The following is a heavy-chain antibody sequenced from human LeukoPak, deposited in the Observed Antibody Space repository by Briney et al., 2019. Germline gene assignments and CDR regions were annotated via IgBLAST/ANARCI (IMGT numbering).Heavy chain of an antibody. CDR2: SSWNSGST. V-gene: IGHV3-9*01. CDR1: GFTFDDYA. CDR3: VRGNFGPAQWFDP. J-gene: IGHJ5*02. Sequence: GGSLRLSCAASGFTFDDYAMHWVRPLPGKGLDRPSGSSWNSGSTGYAGSVKGRFTMSRDNTKNSLYLQMNSLTPDDTALYYCVRGNFGPAQWFDPWGQGTLVTVSS. D-gene: IGHD3/OR15-3a*01.